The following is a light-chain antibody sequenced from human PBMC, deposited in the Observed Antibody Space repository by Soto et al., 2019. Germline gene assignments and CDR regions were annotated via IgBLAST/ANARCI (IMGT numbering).Light chain of an antibody. J-gene: IGKJ5*01. Sequence: EIVMTQSPATLSVSPGERATLSCRASQSVSSNLAWYQQKPGQAPRLLIYGASIRATGIPARFSGSGSWTEFTLTISSLQSEDIAVYYCQQYNTWPPITFGQGTRLEI. CDR3: QQYNTWPPIT. V-gene: IGKV3-15*01. CDR2: GAS. CDR1: QSVSSN.